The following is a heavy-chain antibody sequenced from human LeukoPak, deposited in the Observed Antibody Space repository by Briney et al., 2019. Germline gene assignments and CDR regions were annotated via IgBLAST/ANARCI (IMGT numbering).Heavy chain of an antibody. CDR2: INHSGST. CDR3: ARHLSSWYFAEFDP. CDR1: GVSFSGYY. D-gene: IGHD6-13*01. J-gene: IGHJ5*02. V-gene: IGHV4-34*01. Sequence: SETLSLTCAVYGVSFSGYYWSWIRQPPGKGLESVGEINHSGSTNYNPSLKSRVTISVDTSKNQFSLELSSVTAADTAVYYCARHLSSWYFAEFDPWGQGTLVTVSS.